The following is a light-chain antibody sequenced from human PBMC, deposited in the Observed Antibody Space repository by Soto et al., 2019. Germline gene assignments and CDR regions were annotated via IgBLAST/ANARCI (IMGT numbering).Light chain of an antibody. CDR1: GSNIGSNT. Sequence: QSVLTQPPSASGTPGRRVTIPCSGSGSNIGSNTVNWYQQLPGTAPKLLIYSNNQRPSGVPDRFSGSKSGTSASLAISGLQSEDEADYYCAAWDDSLNAVVFGGGTKLTVL. J-gene: IGLJ2*01. V-gene: IGLV1-44*01. CDR3: AAWDDSLNAVV. CDR2: SNN.